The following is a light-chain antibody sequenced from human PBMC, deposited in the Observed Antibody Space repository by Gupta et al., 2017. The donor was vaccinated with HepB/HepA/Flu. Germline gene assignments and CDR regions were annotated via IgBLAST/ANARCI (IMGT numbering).Light chain of an antibody. CDR2: WAS. J-gene: IGKJ4*01. V-gene: IGKV4-1*01. CDR3: QQYYSTPLT. CDR1: VLYSSNNKNY. Sequence: VLYSSNNKNYLAWYQQKPGQPPKLLIYWASTRESGVPDRFSGSGSGTDFTLTISSLQAEDVAVYYCQQYYSTPLTFGGGTKVEIK.